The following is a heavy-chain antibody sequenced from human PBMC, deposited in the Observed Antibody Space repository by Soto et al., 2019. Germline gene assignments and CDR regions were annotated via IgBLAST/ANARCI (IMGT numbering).Heavy chain of an antibody. CDR3: ARARLYYDFWSGYCGWFDP. CDR2: INHSGST. CDR1: GGSFSGYY. V-gene: IGHV4-34*01. J-gene: IGHJ5*02. D-gene: IGHD3-3*01. Sequence: ASETLSLTYPVYGGSFSGYYWSWIRQPPGKGLEWIGEINHSGSTNYNPSLKSRVTISVDTSKNQFSLKLSSVTAADTAVYYCARARLYYDFWSGYCGWFDPWGQGTLVTVSS.